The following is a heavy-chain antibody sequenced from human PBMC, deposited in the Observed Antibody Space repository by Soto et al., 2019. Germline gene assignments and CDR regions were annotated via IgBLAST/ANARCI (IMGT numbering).Heavy chain of an antibody. CDR1: GFTFSSYA. J-gene: IGHJ6*02. CDR3: AKHNAGGSDYYDSSGYSPLDV. D-gene: IGHD3-22*01. CDR2: ISGSGGST. Sequence: GESLKISCAASGFTFSSYAMSWVRQAPGKGLEWVSAISGSGGSTYYADSVKGRFTISRDNSKNTLYLQMNSLRAEDTAVYYCAKHNAGGSDYYDSSGYSPLDVWGQGTTVTVSS. V-gene: IGHV3-23*01.